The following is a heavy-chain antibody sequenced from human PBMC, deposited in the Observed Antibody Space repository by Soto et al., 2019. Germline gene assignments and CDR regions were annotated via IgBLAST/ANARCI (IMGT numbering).Heavy chain of an antibody. CDR1: GFTFSNAW. J-gene: IGHJ6*02. V-gene: IGHV3-15*07. D-gene: IGHD2-21*02. CDR2: IKSKTDGGTT. CDR3: ARTDYYYGMDV. Sequence: GGSLRLSCAASGFTFSNAWMNWVRQAPGKGLEWVGRIKSKTDGGTTDYAAPVKGRFTISRDDSKNTLYLQMNSLKTEDTAVYYCARTDYYYGMDVWGQGTTVTVSS.